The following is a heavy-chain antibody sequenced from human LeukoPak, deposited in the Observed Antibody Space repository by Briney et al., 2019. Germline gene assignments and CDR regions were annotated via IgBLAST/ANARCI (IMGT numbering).Heavy chain of an antibody. CDR3: AKEEVPNDY. J-gene: IGHJ4*02. V-gene: IGHV3-23*01. CDR1: GFTLDNTA. CDR2: ISRMGFTT. Sequence: GGSLRLSCAVSGFTLDNTAMCWVRQAPGKGLEWISGISRMGFTTYYADSVNGRFTISRDTSKNTPYLQMDTLRPEDTALYYCAKEEVPNDYWGQGTLVTVSS.